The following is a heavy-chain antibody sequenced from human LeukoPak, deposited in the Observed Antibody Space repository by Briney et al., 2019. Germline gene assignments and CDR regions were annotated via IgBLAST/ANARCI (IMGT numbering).Heavy chain of an antibody. V-gene: IGHV1-69*06. CDR2: IIPIFGTA. D-gene: IGHD4-23*01. CDR3: ARFVSNSGLLDY. Sequence: SVKVSCKASGGTFSSYAISWVRQAPGQGLEWMGGIIPIFGTANYAQKFQGRVTITADKSTSTAYMELSSLRSEDTAVYYCARFVSNSGLLDYWGQGTLVTVSS. CDR1: GGTFSSYA. J-gene: IGHJ4*02.